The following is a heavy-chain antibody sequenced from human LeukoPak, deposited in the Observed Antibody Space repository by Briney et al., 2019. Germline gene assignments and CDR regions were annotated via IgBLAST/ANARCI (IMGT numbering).Heavy chain of an antibody. J-gene: IGHJ6*02. CDR2: ISSSSSYI. V-gene: IGHV3-21*01. D-gene: IGHD3-3*01. Sequence: GGSLRLSCAASGFTFSSYSMSWVRQAPGKGLEWVSSISSSSSYIYYADSVKGRFTISRDHAKNSLYLQMHSLRAEDTAVYYCTRSNDFWSGYYGMDVWGQGTTVTVSS. CDR3: TRSNDFWSGYYGMDV. CDR1: GFTFSSYS.